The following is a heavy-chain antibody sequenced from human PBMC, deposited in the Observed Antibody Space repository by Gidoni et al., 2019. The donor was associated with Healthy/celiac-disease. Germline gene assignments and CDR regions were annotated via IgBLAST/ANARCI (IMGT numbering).Heavy chain of an antibody. D-gene: IGHD3-22*01. J-gene: IGHJ4*02. Sequence: EVQLVESGGGLVQPGGSLRLSCAASGFTFSSYSMNWVRQAPGKGLEWVSYISSSSSTIYYADSVKGRFTISRDNAKNSLYLQMNSLRDEDTAVYYCARDAVRYYYDSSGVDYWGQGTLVTVSS. CDR1: GFTFSSYS. V-gene: IGHV3-48*02. CDR3: ARDAVRYYYDSSGVDY. CDR2: ISSSSSTI.